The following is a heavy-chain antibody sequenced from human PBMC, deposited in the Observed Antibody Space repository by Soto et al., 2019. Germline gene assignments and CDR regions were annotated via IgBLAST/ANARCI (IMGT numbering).Heavy chain of an antibody. D-gene: IGHD6-6*01. CDR2: IYHSGST. V-gene: IGHV4-30-2*01. CDR3: ASVPGP. J-gene: IGHJ5*02. CDR1: GGSISSGGYS. Sequence: QLQLQESGSGLVKPSQTLSLTCAVSGGSISSGGYSWSWIRQPPGKGLEWIGYIYHSGSTYYNPSLKSRVNITIDRSKNQFSLKLRSVTAADTAASYCASVPGPWGQGTLVTVSS.